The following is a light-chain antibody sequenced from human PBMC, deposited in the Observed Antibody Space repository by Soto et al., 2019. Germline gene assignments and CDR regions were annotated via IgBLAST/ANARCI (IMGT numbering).Light chain of an antibody. CDR3: QLANSFPT. J-gene: IGKJ1*01. CDR2: AAS. V-gene: IGKV1-12*01. CDR1: QPISSW. Sequence: DIQMTQSPSSVSASVGDRVTITCRASQPISSWLAWYQQKPDEAPKLLIFAASTLQSGVPSRFSGRGAGTHFTLTISSLQPEDSAIYYCQLANSFPTFGRGTRVDLK.